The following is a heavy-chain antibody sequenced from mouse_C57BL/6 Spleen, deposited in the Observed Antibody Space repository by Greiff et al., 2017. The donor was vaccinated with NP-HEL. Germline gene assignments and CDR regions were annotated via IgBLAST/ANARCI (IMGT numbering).Heavy chain of an antibody. CDR1: GYSITSGYY. Sequence: EVQLQQSGPGLVKPSQSLSLTCSVTGYSITSGYYWNWIRQFPGNKLEWMGYISYDGSNNYNPSLKNRISITRDTSKNQFFLKLNSVTTEDTATYYCARAGYSFDYWGQGTTLTVSS. CDR2: ISYDGSN. J-gene: IGHJ2*01. CDR3: ARAGYSFDY. V-gene: IGHV3-6*01.